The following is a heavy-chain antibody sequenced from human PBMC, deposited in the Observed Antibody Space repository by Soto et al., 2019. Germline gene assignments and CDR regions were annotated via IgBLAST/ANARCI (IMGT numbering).Heavy chain of an antibody. CDR3: AKGRAARQGYFDY. Sequence: GSLRLSCAASGFTFSSYAMSWVRQAPGKGLEWASAISGSGGSTYYADSVKGRFTISRDNSKNTLYLQMSSLRAEDTAVYYCAKGRAARQGYFDYWGQGTLVTVSS. D-gene: IGHD6-6*01. CDR2: ISGSGGST. CDR1: GFTFSSYA. J-gene: IGHJ4*02. V-gene: IGHV3-23*01.